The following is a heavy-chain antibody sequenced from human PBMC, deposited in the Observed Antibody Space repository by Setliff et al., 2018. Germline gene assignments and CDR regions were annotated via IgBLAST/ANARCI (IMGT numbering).Heavy chain of an antibody. J-gene: IGHJ4*02. CDR2: INPSGGST. V-gene: IGHV1-46*01. D-gene: IGHD6-25*01. CDR1: GYTFTSYY. Sequence: ASVKVSCKASGYTFTSYYMHWVRQAPGQGLEWMGVINPSGGSTTYAQRFQGRVTMARDTSISTAYMDLSRLRSDDTAVYYCARDLYNSGSDYWGQGTLVTVSS. CDR3: ARDLYNSGSDY.